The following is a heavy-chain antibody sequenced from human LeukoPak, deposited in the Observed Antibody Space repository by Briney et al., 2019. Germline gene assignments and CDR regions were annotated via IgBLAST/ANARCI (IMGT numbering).Heavy chain of an antibody. D-gene: IGHD6-13*01. Sequence: GGSLRLSCAASGFTFSSYGMHWVRQAPGKGLEWVAVIWYDGSNKYYADSVKGRFTISRDNSKNTLYLQMNSLRAEDTAVYYCARDLPTGSIAAAVLSDYWGQGTLVTVSS. V-gene: IGHV3-33*01. CDR1: GFTFSSYG. CDR3: ARDLPTGSIAAAVLSDY. CDR2: IWYDGSNK. J-gene: IGHJ4*02.